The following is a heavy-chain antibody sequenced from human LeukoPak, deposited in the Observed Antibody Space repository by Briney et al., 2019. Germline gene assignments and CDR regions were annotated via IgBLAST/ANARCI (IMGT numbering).Heavy chain of an antibody. Sequence: PSETLSLTCTVSGGSISSYYWSWVRQPAGKGLEWIGRIYSSGSTDYNPSLKSRVTMSVDTRANQFSLKLSSVTAADTALYFCARMYSGTYGGMDYWGQGTLVTVSS. D-gene: IGHD1-26*01. V-gene: IGHV4-4*07. J-gene: IGHJ4*02. CDR1: GGSISSYY. CDR2: IYSSGST. CDR3: ARMYSGTYGGMDY.